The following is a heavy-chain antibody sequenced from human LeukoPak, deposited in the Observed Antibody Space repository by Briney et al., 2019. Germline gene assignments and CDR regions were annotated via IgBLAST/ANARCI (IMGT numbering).Heavy chain of an antibody. Sequence: GRSLRLSCAASGFTFSSYAMHWVRQVPGKGLEWVAVISYDGSNKYYADSVKGRFTISRDNSKNTLYLQMNSLRAEDTAVYYCARDQGIVKIAVAGIFDYWGQGTLVTVSS. J-gene: IGHJ4*02. CDR1: GFTFSSYA. CDR3: ARDQGIVKIAVAGIFDY. CDR2: ISYDGSNK. V-gene: IGHV3-30-3*01. D-gene: IGHD6-19*01.